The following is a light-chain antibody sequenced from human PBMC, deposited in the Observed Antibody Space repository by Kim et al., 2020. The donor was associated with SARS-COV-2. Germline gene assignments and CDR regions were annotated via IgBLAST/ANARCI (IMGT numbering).Light chain of an antibody. V-gene: IGKV3-20*01. CDR3: QQYGNSPPYT. CDR2: GAS. CDR1: QSVSSSY. J-gene: IGKJ2*01. Sequence: EIVLTQSPDTLSLSPGERATLSCRASQSVSSSYLAWYQQKPGQAPRLLIYGASSRATGIPDRFSGSGSGTDFTLTTSRLEPEDFAVYYCQQYGNSPPYTFGQGTKLEI.